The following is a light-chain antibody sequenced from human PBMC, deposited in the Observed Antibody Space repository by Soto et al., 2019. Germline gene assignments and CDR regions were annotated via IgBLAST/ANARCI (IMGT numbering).Light chain of an antibody. CDR1: QSVSRY. V-gene: IGKV3-11*01. Sequence: EIVLTQSPATLSLSPGERATLSCRASQSVSRYLAWYQQKPGQAPRLLIYDASNRATGIPARFSGSGSGTDFTLTISSLEPEDFAVYYCQQYNNWPPTFGQGTKVEIK. CDR3: QQYNNWPPT. CDR2: DAS. J-gene: IGKJ1*01.